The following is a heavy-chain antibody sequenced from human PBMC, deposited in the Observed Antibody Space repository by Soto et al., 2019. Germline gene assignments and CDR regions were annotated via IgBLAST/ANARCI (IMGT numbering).Heavy chain of an antibody. CDR3: AHRPRLLRRFRDAFDI. CDR1: GFSLSTSGVG. D-gene: IGHD3-10*01. J-gene: IGHJ3*02. CDR2: IYWDDDK. V-gene: IGHV2-5*02. Sequence: QITLKESGPPLVKPTQTLTLTCTFSGFSLSTSGVGVGWIRQPPGKALEWLALIYWDDDKRYSPSLKGRLTITKDTSKNQVVLTMTNMDPVDTATYYCAHRPRLLRRFRDAFDIWGQGTMVTVSS.